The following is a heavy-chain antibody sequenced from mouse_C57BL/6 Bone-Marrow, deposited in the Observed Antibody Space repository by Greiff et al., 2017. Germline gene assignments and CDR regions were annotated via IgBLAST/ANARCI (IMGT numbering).Heavy chain of an antibody. CDR2: IDPSDSYT. Sequence: VQLQQPVAELVKPGASVKLSCKASGYTFTSYWMQWVKQRPGQGLEWIGQIDPSDSYTNYNQKFKGKATLTVDTSSSTAYMQLSSLTSEDSAVYYCAREVYYDYENYAMDYWGQGTSVTVSS. V-gene: IGHV1-50*01. CDR1: GYTFTSYW. J-gene: IGHJ4*01. D-gene: IGHD2-4*01. CDR3: AREVYYDYENYAMDY.